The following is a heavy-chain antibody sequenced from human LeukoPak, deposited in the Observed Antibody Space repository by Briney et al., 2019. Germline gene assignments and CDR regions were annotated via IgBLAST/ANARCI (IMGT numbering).Heavy chain of an antibody. V-gene: IGHV1-18*01. Sequence: ASVKVSCKASGYTFTSYGISWVRQAPGEGLEWMGWIYVYNGNTNYAQKLQGRVTMATDTFTSTAYMELRSLRSDDTAIYYYARGYGYSSGLFDYWGQGTLVTVSS. CDR3: ARGYGYSSGLFDY. J-gene: IGHJ4*02. CDR1: GYTFTSYG. CDR2: IYVYNGNT. D-gene: IGHD5-18*01.